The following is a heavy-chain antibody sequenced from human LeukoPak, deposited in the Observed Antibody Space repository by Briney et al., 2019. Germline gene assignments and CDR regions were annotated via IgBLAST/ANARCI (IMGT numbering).Heavy chain of an antibody. CDR2: IVGSGGST. CDR3: AKSTLWSGYYYFDY. CDR1: GFTFSSYA. Sequence: GGSLRLSCAASGFTFSSYAMSWVRQAPGKGLEWVSGIVGSGGSTYSADSVKGRFTISRDNSKNTLYLQMNSLRAEDTAVYYCAKSTLWSGYYYFDYWGQGTLVTVSS. V-gene: IGHV3-23*01. J-gene: IGHJ4*02. D-gene: IGHD3-3*01.